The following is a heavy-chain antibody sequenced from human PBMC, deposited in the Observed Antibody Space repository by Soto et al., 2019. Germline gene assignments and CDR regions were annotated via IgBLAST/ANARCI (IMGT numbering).Heavy chain of an antibody. Sequence: PGGSLRLSCAASGFTFSSYDMHWVRQATGKGLEWVSAIGTAGDTYYPGSVKGRFTISRENAKNSLYLQMNSLRAGDTAVYYCARASERGWDSGAFDIWGQGTMVTVSS. CDR2: IGTAGDT. CDR1: GFTFSSYD. D-gene: IGHD3-10*01. V-gene: IGHV3-13*01. CDR3: ARASERGWDSGAFDI. J-gene: IGHJ3*02.